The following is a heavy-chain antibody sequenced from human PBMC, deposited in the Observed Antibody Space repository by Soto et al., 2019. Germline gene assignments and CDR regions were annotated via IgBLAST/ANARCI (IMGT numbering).Heavy chain of an antibody. V-gene: IGHV4-4*07. CDR2: IYTSGST. CDR3: ARKEEYQLPRADYYYYYGMDV. Sequence: PSETLSLTCTVSGGSISSYYWSWIRQPAGKGLEWIGRIYTSGSTNYNPSLKSRVTMSVDTSKNQFSLKLSSVTAADTAVYYCARKEEYQLPRADYYYYYGMDVWGQGTTVTVSS. J-gene: IGHJ6*02. D-gene: IGHD2-2*01. CDR1: GGSISSYY.